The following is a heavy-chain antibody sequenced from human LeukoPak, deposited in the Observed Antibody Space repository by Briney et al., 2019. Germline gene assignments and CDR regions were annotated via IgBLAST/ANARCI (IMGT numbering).Heavy chain of an antibody. CDR3: TKGTIWLPFDY. CDR2: ISGSGGST. CDR1: GFALSSYN. J-gene: IGHJ4*02. V-gene: IGHV3-23*01. D-gene: IGHD5-18*01. Sequence: GGSLRLSCAASGFALSSYNMHWVRQAPGKGLEWVSAISGSGGSTYYADSVKGRFTISRDNSKNTLYLQMNSLRAEDTAVYYCTKGTIWLPFDYWGQGTLVTVSS.